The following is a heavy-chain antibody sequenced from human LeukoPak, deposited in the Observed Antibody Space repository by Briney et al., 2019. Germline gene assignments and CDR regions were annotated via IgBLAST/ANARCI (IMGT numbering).Heavy chain of an antibody. CDR2: MNPNSGNT. CDR3: ARSDYYDSSGYYWRSPYGFLWFDY. J-gene: IGHJ4*02. CDR1: GYTFTSYD. D-gene: IGHD3-22*01. V-gene: IGHV1-8*01. Sequence: ASVKVSCKASGYTFTSYDINWVRQATGQGLEWMGWMNPNSGNTGYAQKFQGRVTMTRNTSISTAYMELSSLRSEDTAVYYCARSDYYDSSGYYWRSPYGFLWFDYWGQGTLVTVSS.